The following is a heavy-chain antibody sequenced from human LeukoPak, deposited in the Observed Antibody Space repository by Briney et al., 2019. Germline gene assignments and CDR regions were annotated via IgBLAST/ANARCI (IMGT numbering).Heavy chain of an antibody. CDR3: ARDMSTRVTPISYAFDV. V-gene: IGHV1-46*01. D-gene: IGHD4-23*01. Sequence: VSVKVSCKASENTFTNYYMHWVRQAPGQGLEWLGIINPNGGRTAYAQNFQGRVTMTRDTSTTTVYLELSSLRSEDTAVYYCARDMSTRVTPISYAFDVWGQGTMVTVSS. J-gene: IGHJ3*01. CDR1: ENTFTNYY. CDR2: INPNGGRT.